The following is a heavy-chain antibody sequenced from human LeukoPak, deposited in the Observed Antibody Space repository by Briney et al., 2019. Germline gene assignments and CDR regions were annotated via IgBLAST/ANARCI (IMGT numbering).Heavy chain of an antibody. J-gene: IGHJ3*02. Sequence: GGSLRLSCAASGFTFSSFWMHWVRQAPGKGLVWLSRVNGDGNITTYADSVRGRFTISRDNAKSTLYLQMNSLRAEDTAVYYCARRGLVPAFDIWGQGTMVGVTS. D-gene: IGHD3-10*02. V-gene: IGHV3-74*01. CDR1: GFTFSSFW. CDR2: VNGDGNIT. CDR3: ARRGLVPAFDI.